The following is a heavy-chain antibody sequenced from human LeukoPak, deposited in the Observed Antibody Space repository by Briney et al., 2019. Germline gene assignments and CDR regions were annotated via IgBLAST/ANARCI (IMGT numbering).Heavy chain of an antibody. D-gene: IGHD3-10*01. Sequence: SQTLSLTCAISGDSVSSNSAAWNWIRQSPSRGLEWLGRTYYRSKWYNDYAVSVKSRITINPDTSKNQFSLQLNSVTPEDTAVYYCTTEGTLWSWSRIPNDYWGQGTLVTVSS. CDR3: TTEGTLWSWSRIPNDY. J-gene: IGHJ4*02. CDR2: TYYRSKWYN. V-gene: IGHV6-1*01. CDR1: GDSVSSNSAA.